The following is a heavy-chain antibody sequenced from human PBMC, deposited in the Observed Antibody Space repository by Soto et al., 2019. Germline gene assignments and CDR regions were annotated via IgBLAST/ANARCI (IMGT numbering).Heavy chain of an antibody. V-gene: IGHV3-23*01. CDR1: GFTFSSYA. D-gene: IGHD6-6*01. CDR2: ISGSGGST. Sequence: GGSLRLSCAASGFTFSSYAMSWVRQAPGKGLEWVSAISGSGGSTYYADSVKGRFTISRDNSKNTLYLQMNSLRAEDTAVYYCANPPISSSVPHMDVWGKGTTVTVSS. J-gene: IGHJ6*03. CDR3: ANPPISSSVPHMDV.